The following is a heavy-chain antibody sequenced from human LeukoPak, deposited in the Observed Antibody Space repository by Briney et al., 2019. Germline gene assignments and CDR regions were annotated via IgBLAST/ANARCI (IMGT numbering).Heavy chain of an antibody. CDR1: GGSISSYY. V-gene: IGHV4-4*07. D-gene: IGHD3-10*01. CDR3: ARVLVRWFGGPRVDAFDI. J-gene: IGHJ3*02. CDR2: IYTSGST. Sequence: PSETLSLTCTVSGGSISSYYWSWIRQPAGKGLEWVGRIYTSGSTNYNPALKSRVTMSVDTSKNPFTLKLSSVTAADTAVYYCARVLVRWFGGPRVDAFDIWGQGTMVTVSS.